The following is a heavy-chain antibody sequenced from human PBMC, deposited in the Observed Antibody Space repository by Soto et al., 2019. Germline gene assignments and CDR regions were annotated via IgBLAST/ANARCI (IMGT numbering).Heavy chain of an antibody. V-gene: IGHV4-31*03. CDR1: GGSITSGAYY. Sequence: QVQLQESGPGLVNPSQTLSLTCTVSGGSITSGAYYWSWVRQRPGTGLEWLGYIYYSGSTYFSPSLKSRRTLSLDTSKNQFSLKLTSVTAADTAMYYCARAILRAVYAFDFWRSGTMVTVSS. J-gene: IGHJ3*01. D-gene: IGHD3-10*02. CDR2: IYYSGST. CDR3: ARAILRAVYAFDF.